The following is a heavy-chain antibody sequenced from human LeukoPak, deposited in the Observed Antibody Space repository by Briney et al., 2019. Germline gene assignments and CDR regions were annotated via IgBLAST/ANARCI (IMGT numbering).Heavy chain of an antibody. CDR3: AKFRGGNPYFDY. J-gene: IGHJ4*02. V-gene: IGHV3-23*01. CDR1: GFTFSSYG. CDR2: ISGSGGNT. D-gene: IGHD4-23*01. Sequence: GGSLRLSCAPSGFTFSSYGMSWVRQAPGKGLEGVSAISGSGGNTYYADSVKGRFTISRDNSKNTLYLQMNSLRAEDTAVYYCAKFRGGNPYFDYWGQGTLVTVSS.